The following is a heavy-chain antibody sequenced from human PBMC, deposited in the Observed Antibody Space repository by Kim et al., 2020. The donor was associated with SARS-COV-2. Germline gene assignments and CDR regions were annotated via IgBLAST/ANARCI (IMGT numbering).Heavy chain of an antibody. J-gene: IGHJ5*02. D-gene: IGHD4-4*01. CDR3: ATESPYSRGSQGDWFDP. CDR1: GFTFSLYS. V-gene: IGHV3-21*01. CDR2: ISPDSHYT. Sequence: GGSLRLSCAASGFTFSLYSMSWVRQTPGGGLECVSSISPDSHYTYYGDSVTGRFTISRDSAKNSVFLQMNSLRAEDTAVYYCATESPYSRGSQGDWFDPWGQGTLVTVSS.